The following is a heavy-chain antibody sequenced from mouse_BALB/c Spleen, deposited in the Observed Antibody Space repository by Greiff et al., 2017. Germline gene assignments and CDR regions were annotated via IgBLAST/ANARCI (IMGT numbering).Heavy chain of an antibody. CDR1: GYTFTSYW. D-gene: IGHD1-1*02. V-gene: IGHV1-7*01. CDR2: INPSTGYT. Sequence: QVQLQQSGAELAKPGASVKMSCKASGYTFTSYWMHWVKQRPGQGLEWIGYINPSTGYTEYNQKFKDKATLTADKSSSTAYMQLSSLTSEDSAVYYCARGGFLLSLFDYWGQGTTLTVSS. CDR3: ARGGFLLSLFDY. J-gene: IGHJ2*01.